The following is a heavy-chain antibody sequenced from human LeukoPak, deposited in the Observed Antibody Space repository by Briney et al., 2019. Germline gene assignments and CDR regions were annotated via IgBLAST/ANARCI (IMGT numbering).Heavy chain of an antibody. D-gene: IGHD3-22*01. J-gene: IGHJ1*01. CDR2: IIPMFGTA. Sequence: SVKVSCKASGGTFSRNAISWVRQAPGQGLEWMGGIIPMFGTAKYAQKFQGRVTITADESTTTVYMELSSLRSEDTTVYYCASFPHNYYDSSAEFFQYWGQGNLVIVSS. V-gene: IGHV1-69*13. CDR3: ASFPHNYYDSSAEFFQY. CDR1: GGTFSRNA.